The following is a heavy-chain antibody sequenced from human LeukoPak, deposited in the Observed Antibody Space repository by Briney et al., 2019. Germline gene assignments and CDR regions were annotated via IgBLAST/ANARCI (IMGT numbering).Heavy chain of an antibody. Sequence: SETLSLTCAVYGGSFSGYYWSWIRQPPGKGLEWIGEINHSGRTNYNPSLKSRVTISVDTSKNQFSLKLSSVTAADTAVYYCARDLDYGDYVDAFDIWGQGTMVTVSS. V-gene: IGHV4-34*01. CDR1: GGSFSGYY. D-gene: IGHD4-17*01. J-gene: IGHJ3*02. CDR3: ARDLDYGDYVDAFDI. CDR2: INHSGRT.